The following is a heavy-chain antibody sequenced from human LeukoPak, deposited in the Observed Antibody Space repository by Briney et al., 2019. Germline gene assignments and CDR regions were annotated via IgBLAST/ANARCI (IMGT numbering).Heavy chain of an antibody. CDR2: INHSGST. J-gene: IGHJ3*01. V-gene: IGHV4-34*01. D-gene: IGHD1-26*01. CDR3: ARGRASIYSGSYYAA. Sequence: SETLSLTCAVYGGSFSGYYWSWIRQPPGKGREWVGEINHSGSTNYNPSLKRRVIITVDTSKNQFSLKLSPVTAAATAVYYCARGRASIYSGSYYAAWGQGTMVTVSS. CDR1: GGSFSGYY.